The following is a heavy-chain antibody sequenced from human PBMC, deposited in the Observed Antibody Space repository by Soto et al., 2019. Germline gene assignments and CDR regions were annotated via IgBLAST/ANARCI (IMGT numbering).Heavy chain of an antibody. Sequence: ASAKVSCKASGYPFTSYDINWVRQATGQGLEWMGWMNPNSGNTGYAQKFKDRVTMTRNTSISTAYMELSSLRSEDTAVYYCAREGYYYDSSGYYGRGGFDIWGQ. CDR2: MNPNSGNT. CDR1: GYPFTSYD. D-gene: IGHD3-22*01. CDR3: AREGYYYDSSGYYGRGGFDI. J-gene: IGHJ3*02. V-gene: IGHV1-8*01.